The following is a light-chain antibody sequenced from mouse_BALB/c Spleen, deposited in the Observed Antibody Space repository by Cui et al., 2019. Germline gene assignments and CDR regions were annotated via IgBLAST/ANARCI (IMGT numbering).Light chain of an antibody. J-gene: IGKJ5*01. V-gene: IGKV4-61*01. CDR3: QQYHSYPLT. CDR2: RTS. Sequence: QIVLTQSPAIMSASTGEKVTISCSASSSVSYMYWYQQTPGSSPKPWIYRTSNLASGVPARFSGSGSGTSYSLTISSMEAEDAATYYCQQYHSYPLTFGAGTKLELK. CDR1: SSVSY.